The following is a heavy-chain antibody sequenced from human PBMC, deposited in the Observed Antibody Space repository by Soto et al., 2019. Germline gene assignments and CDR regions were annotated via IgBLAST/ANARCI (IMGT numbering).Heavy chain of an antibody. V-gene: IGHV1-8*01. Sequence: ASVKVSCKASGYTFTSYDINWVRQTAGQGLEWMGWTSPKTANTGYAQKFQGRVTMTRSTSISTAYMELSSLTSEDTAVYYCTGGPPNWGFDSWGQGTPVTVSS. J-gene: IGHJ5*01. CDR1: GYTFTSYD. CDR3: TGGPPNWGFDS. D-gene: IGHD7-27*01. CDR2: TSPKTANT.